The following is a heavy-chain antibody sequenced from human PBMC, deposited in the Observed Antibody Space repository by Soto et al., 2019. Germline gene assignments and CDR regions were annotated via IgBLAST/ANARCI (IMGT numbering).Heavy chain of an antibody. Sequence: SVKVSCKVSGSRFSNYVISWVRRAPGHGLEWLGRIIPIFNSTKYAQSFQGRVTITADKSTSTASLELSSLRSDDTAVYYCAREGRGKKAGYNGLVSLGYWGQGTLVTVSS. J-gene: IGHJ4*02. CDR2: IIPIFNST. CDR3: AREGRGKKAGYNGLVSLGY. V-gene: IGHV1-69*06. D-gene: IGHD2-2*02. CDR1: GSRFSNYV.